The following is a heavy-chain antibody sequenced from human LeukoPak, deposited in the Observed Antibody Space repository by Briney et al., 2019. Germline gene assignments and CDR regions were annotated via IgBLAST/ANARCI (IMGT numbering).Heavy chain of an antibody. CDR2: IYYSGNT. Sequence: SETLSLTCTVSGGSISNYYWSWIRQPPGKGLEWIGYIYYSGNTNYNPSLKSRVTISLDTSKNQFSLKLSSVTAADTAVYYCARDLGDYYDSSGYPSFGFGGPGSAFDIWGQGTMVTVSS. J-gene: IGHJ3*02. V-gene: IGHV4-59*12. D-gene: IGHD3-22*01. CDR1: GGSISNYY. CDR3: ARDLGDYYDSSGYPSFGFGGPGSAFDI.